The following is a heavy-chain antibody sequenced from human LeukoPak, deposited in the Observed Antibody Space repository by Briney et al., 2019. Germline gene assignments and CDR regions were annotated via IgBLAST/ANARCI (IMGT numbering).Heavy chain of an antibody. V-gene: IGHV3-15*01. J-gene: IGHJ4*02. CDR1: GFTFSNAW. Sequence: PGGSLRLSCAASGFTFSNAWMSWVRQAPGKGLEWVGRIKSKTDGGTTDYAAPVKGRFTISRDDSKNTLYLQMNSLKTEDTAVYYCTTQIATMVRGVIITYYFDYWGQGTLVTVSS. CDR3: TTQIATMVRGVIITYYFDY. D-gene: IGHD3-10*01. CDR2: IKSKTDGGTT.